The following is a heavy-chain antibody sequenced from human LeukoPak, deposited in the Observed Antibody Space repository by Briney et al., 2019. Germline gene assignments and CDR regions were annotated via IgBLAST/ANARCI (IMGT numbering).Heavy chain of an antibody. CDR2: IYYSGST. CDR1: GDSISSSSSY. Sequence: SETLSLTCTVSGDSISSSSSYWGWIRQPPGEGLEWIGSIYYSGSTYYNTSLKSRVTMSVDTSKSQFSLNLMSVTAADTAVYYCTRDTGTTGEVKFDPWGQGTLVTVSS. CDR3: TRDTGTTGEVKFDP. J-gene: IGHJ5*02. V-gene: IGHV4-39*07. D-gene: IGHD4-17*01.